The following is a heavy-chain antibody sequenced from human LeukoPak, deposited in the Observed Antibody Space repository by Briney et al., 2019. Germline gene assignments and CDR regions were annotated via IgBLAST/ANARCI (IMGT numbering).Heavy chain of an antibody. CDR2: ISAYNGNT. CDR1: GYTFTSYG. V-gene: IGHV1-18*01. J-gene: IGHJ3*02. CDR3: ARATRLWFGDFDAFDI. Sequence: ASVKVSCKASGYTFTSYGISWVRQAPGQGLEWMGWISAYNGNTNYAQKLQGRVTMTTDTSTSTAYMELRSLRSDDTAVYYCARATRLWFGDFDAFDIWGQGTMVTVSS. D-gene: IGHD3-10*01.